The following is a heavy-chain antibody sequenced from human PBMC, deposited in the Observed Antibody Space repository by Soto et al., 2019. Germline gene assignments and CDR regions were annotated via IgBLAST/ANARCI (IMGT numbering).Heavy chain of an antibody. V-gene: IGHV1-58*01. Sequence: SVKVSCKASGFTFTSSAVQWVRQARGQRLEWIGWIVVGSGNTNYAQKFQERVTITRDMSTSTAYMELSSLRSEDTAVYYCAADDGGIAVAGTMGYWGQGTLVTVSS. D-gene: IGHD6-19*01. J-gene: IGHJ4*02. CDR3: AADDGGIAVAGTMGY. CDR1: GFTFTSSA. CDR2: IVVGSGNT.